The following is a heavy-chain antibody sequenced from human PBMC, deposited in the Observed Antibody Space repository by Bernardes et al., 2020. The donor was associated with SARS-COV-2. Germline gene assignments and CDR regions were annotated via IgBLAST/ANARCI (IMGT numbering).Heavy chain of an antibody. CDR1: GFTLSSYA. J-gene: IGHJ4*02. CDR3: ARAIVPLRTGWYGPADF. Sequence: GGSLRLSCAASGFTLSSYAMSWVRQVPGKGLEWVSVISSTGDTTYYADSVKGRFTISRDSSKNTLNLQMNNLRAEDTALYYCARAIVPLRTGWYGPADFWGQGTLVTVSS. CDR2: ISSTGDTT. V-gene: IGHV3-23*01. D-gene: IGHD6-19*01.